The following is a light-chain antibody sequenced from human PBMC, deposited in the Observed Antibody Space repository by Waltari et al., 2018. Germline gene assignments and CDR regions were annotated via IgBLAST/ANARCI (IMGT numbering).Light chain of an antibody. Sequence: QLVLTQSPSASAPLGATVKLTCTLRRGHSNTLIAWHQQRPDKGPRYLMKVNSDGSHIKGVEIPDRFSGSSSEAEHYLTISSLQSEDEADYFCQTGGHGTWVFGGGTKLTVL. V-gene: IGLV4-69*01. CDR1: RGHSNTL. J-gene: IGLJ3*02. CDR2: VNSDGSH. CDR3: QTGGHGTWV.